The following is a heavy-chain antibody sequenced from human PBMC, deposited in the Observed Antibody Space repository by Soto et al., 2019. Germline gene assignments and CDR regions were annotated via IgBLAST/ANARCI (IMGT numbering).Heavy chain of an antibody. CDR1: GGTFSSYA. CDR3: ASMFFGVVRFPYYYYGMDV. CDR2: IIPIFGTA. J-gene: IGHJ6*02. Sequence: SVKVSCKASGGTFSSYAISWVRQAPGQGLEWMGGIIPIFGTANYAQKFQGRVTITADESTSTAYRELSSLRSEDTAVYYCASMFFGVVRFPYYYYGMDVGVQGTTVTVSS. V-gene: IGHV1-69*13. D-gene: IGHD3-3*01.